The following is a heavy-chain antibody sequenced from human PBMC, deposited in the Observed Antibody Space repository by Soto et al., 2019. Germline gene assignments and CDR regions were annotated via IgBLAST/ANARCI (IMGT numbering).Heavy chain of an antibody. V-gene: IGHV3-30-3*01. D-gene: IGHD2-8*01. CDR3: ARSRNGAVPDSINF. CDR2: ISRDGSSK. Sequence: PGGSLRLSCAASGFTFSRYAMHWVRQAPGEGLEWVAVISRDGSSKYYGDSVKGRFTVSRDNSNNTLYLSMTSLRPDDTAVFYCARSRNGAVPDSINFGGQGTLVTVSS. CDR1: GFTFSRYA. J-gene: IGHJ4*02.